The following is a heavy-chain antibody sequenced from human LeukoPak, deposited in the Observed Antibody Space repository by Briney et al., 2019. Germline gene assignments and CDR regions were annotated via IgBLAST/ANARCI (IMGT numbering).Heavy chain of an antibody. J-gene: IGHJ6*02. CDR3: TRDYRGKDV. D-gene: IGHD3-16*02. Sequence: GGSLRLSCAASGFTFSTYWMSWVRQAPGKGLEWVANIKQDGSDKFYADSMKGRFTISRDNAKNSVYLQMDSLRVEDTAVYYCTRDYRGKDVWGPGTTVAVSS. V-gene: IGHV3-7*01. CDR1: GFTFSTYW. CDR2: IKQDGSDK.